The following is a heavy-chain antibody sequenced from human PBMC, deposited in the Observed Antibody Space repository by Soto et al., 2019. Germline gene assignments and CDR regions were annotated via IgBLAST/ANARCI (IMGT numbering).Heavy chain of an antibody. CDR2: INPNSGGT. Sequence: ASVKVSCKASGYTFTGYYMHWVRQAPGQGLEWMGWINPNSGGTNYAQKFQGWVTMTRDTSISTAYMELSRLRSDDTAVYYCARGYSGYDLGFDYWGQGTLVTVSS. V-gene: IGHV1-2*04. CDR3: ARGYSGYDLGFDY. D-gene: IGHD5-12*01. J-gene: IGHJ4*02. CDR1: GYTFTGYY.